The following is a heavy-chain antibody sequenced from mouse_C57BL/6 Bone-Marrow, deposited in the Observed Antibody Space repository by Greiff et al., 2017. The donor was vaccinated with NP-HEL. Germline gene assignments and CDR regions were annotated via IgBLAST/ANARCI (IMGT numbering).Heavy chain of an antibody. V-gene: IGHV1-7*01. J-gene: IGHJ2*01. D-gene: IGHD1-1*01. CDR2: INPSSGYT. Sequence: VQLQQSGAELAKPGASVKLSCKASGYTFTSYWMHWVKQRPGQGLEWIGYINPSSGYTKYNQKFKDKAPLTAYKSSSTAYMQLSSLTYEDSAVYYCARVLRSHFDYWGQGTTLTVSS. CDR3: ARVLRSHFDY. CDR1: GYTFTSYW.